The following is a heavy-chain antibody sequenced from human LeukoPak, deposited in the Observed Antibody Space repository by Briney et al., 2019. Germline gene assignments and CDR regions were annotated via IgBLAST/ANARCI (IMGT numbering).Heavy chain of an antibody. Sequence: YYXSXXRQPPGKGLEWIGEINHSGSTNYNPSLKSRVTISVDTSKNQFSLKLSSVTAADTAVYYCARGPTGYSTSYYFDYWGQGTLVTVSS. CDR2: INHSGST. V-gene: IGHV4-34*01. D-gene: IGHD6-6*01. CDR1: YY. CDR3: ARGPTGYSTSYYFDY. J-gene: IGHJ4*02.